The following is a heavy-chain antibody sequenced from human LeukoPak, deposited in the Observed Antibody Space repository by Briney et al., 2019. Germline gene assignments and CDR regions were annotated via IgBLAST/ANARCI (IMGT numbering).Heavy chain of an antibody. J-gene: IGHJ4*02. CDR2: IRSKAFGETT. D-gene: IGHD5-18*01. Sequence: GGSLRLSYTASGFTFGDYAMSWARQAPGKGLEWVGFIRSKAFGETTEYAASVKGRFTISRDDSKSIAYLQMNSLRAEDTAVYYCARDRRGYSYEVPGFDCWGQGTLVTVSS. CDR1: GFTFGDYA. V-gene: IGHV3-49*04. CDR3: ARDRRGYSYEVPGFDC.